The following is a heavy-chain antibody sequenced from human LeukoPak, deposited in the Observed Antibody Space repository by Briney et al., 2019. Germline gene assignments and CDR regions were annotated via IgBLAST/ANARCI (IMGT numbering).Heavy chain of an antibody. V-gene: IGHV4-4*07. CDR2: IYTRGST. J-gene: IGHJ3*02. CDR1: GGSINNYY. D-gene: IGHD2-15*01. CDR3: ARGRYCSADICSGGDAFDI. Sequence: SETLSLTCTVSGGSINNYYWSWIRQPAGKGLEWIGRIYTRGSTNYNPSLKSRVTMSVDTSKNQFSLKLSSVTAADTAVYYCARGRYCSADICSGGDAFDIWGQGTMASVSS.